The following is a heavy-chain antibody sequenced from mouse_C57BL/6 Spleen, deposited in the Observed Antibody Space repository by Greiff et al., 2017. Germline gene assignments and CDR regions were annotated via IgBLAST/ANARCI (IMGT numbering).Heavy chain of an antibody. CDR3: ARVYDYGRGFAY. CDR1: GFTFSSYA. V-gene: IGHV5-4*03. D-gene: IGHD2-4*01. J-gene: IGHJ3*01. Sequence: EVKLMESGGGLVKPGGSLKLSCAASGFTFSSYAMSWVRQTPEKRLEWVATISDGGSYTYYPDNVKGRFTVSRDNAKNNLYLQMSHLKSEDTAMYYCARVYDYGRGFAYWGQGTLVTVSA. CDR2: ISDGGSYT.